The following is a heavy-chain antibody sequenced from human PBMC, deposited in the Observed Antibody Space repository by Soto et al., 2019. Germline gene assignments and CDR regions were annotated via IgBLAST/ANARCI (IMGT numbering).Heavy chain of an antibody. J-gene: IGHJ6*03. D-gene: IGHD3-9*01. V-gene: IGHV4-39*01. CDR3: ARHESGDILTGYYFSPYYYYMDV. Sequence: SETLSLTCTVSGGSISSSSYYWGWIRQPPGKGPEWIGSIYYSGSTYYNPSLKSRVTISVDTSKNQFSPKLSSVTAADTAVYYCARHESGDILTGYYFSPYYYYMDVWGKGTTVTVSS. CDR1: GGSISSSSYY. CDR2: IYYSGST.